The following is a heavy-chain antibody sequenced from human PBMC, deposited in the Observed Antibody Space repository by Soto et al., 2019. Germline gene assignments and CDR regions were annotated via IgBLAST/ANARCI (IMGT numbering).Heavy chain of an antibody. Sequence: QPGGSLRLSCAASVFTFSSYGMHWVRQAPGKGLEWVAVIWYDGSNKYYADSVKGRFTISRDNSKNTLYLQMNSLRAEDTAVYYCARDRSYCSSTSCHYYYYGMDVWGQGTTVTVSS. J-gene: IGHJ6*02. V-gene: IGHV3-33*01. CDR2: IWYDGSNK. CDR3: ARDRSYCSSTSCHYYYYGMDV. D-gene: IGHD2-2*01. CDR1: VFTFSSYG.